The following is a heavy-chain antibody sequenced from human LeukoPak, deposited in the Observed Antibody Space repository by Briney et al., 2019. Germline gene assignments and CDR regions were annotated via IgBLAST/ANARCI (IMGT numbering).Heavy chain of an antibody. V-gene: IGHV3-30*18. CDR2: ISYDGSSK. CDR1: GFTFSSYG. D-gene: IGHD3-10*02. J-gene: IGHJ4*02. Sequence: GGPLRLSCAASGFTFSSYGMHWVRQAPGKGLEWVAVISYDGSSKYYADSVKGRFTISRDNSKNTLYLQMNSLRAEDTAVYYCAKGDVLLCLDYWGQGTLVTVSS. CDR3: AKGDVLLCLDY.